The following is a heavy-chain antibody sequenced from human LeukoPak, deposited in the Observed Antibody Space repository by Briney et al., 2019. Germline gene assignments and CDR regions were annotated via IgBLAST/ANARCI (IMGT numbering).Heavy chain of an antibody. J-gene: IGHJ3*02. D-gene: IGHD3-22*01. CDR3: ARTYYDRTGYYYAFDI. V-gene: IGHV3-48*02. Sequence: GRFTVSRDNAKNSLYLQMNSQRDEDTAVYYCARTYYDRTGYYYAFDIWGQGTLVTVSS.